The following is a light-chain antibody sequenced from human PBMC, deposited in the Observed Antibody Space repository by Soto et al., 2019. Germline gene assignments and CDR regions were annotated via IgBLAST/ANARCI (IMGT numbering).Light chain of an antibody. Sequence: QPVLTQPPSVSGSPGQSVTISCTGTSNDVGSYNRVSWYQQTPGTAPKLMLYEVSHRPSGVPDRFSGSKSDNTASLIISGLQAEDEADYYCSSYTGTNTVIFGGGTKLTVL. J-gene: IGLJ2*01. CDR3: SSYTGTNTVI. V-gene: IGLV2-18*02. CDR1: SNDVGSYNR. CDR2: EVS.